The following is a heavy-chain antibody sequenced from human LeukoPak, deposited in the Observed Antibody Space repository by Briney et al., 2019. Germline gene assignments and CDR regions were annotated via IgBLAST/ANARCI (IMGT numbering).Heavy chain of an antibody. D-gene: IGHD3-3*01. V-gene: IGHV3-48*04. CDR1: GFTFSSYS. CDR2: ISSSSSTI. CDR3: ARDSGGVVRYYYYMDV. Sequence: PGGSLRLSCAASGFTFSSYSMNWVRQAPGKGLEWVSYISSSSSTIYYADSVKGRFTISRDNAKNSLYLQMNSLRAEDTAVYYCARDSGGVVRYYYYMDVWGKGTTVTVSS. J-gene: IGHJ6*03.